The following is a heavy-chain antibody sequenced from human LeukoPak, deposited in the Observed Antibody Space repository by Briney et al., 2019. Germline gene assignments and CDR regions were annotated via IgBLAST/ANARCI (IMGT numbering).Heavy chain of an antibody. D-gene: IGHD3-22*01. V-gene: IGHV3-48*03. CDR1: GFTFNSYE. Sequence: LSGGSLRLSCAASGFTFNSYEMNWVRQAPGKGLEWVSYISTSGSPIYYGNSVKGRFTISRDNAKNSLYLQMNSLRAEDTALYYCARRGFYDTSGYLFDHWGQGTLVTVSS. J-gene: IGHJ4*02. CDR3: ARRGFYDTSGYLFDH. CDR2: ISTSGSPI.